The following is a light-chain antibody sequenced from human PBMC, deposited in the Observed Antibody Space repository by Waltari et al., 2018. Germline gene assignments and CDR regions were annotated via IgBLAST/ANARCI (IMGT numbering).Light chain of an antibody. J-gene: IGLJ3*02. CDR3: ATWDGSLGAV. Sequence: QSVLTPPPSVSAAPGQKVTLSCPGTNSNIDSISVSWYQHPPGTAPNLLIYDGFKRPSGIPDRFSGSESGPSATLGITGLQTADEADYYCATWDGSLGAVFGGGTRLTVL. CDR1: NSNIDSIS. CDR2: DGF. V-gene: IGLV1-51*01.